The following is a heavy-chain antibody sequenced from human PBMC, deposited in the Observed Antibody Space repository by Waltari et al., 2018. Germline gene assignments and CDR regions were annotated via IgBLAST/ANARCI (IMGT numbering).Heavy chain of an antibody. J-gene: IGHJ4*02. CDR1: GFMFSNFL. CDR2: IWPDGSQT. V-gene: IGHV3-7*01. CDR3: ARLSGSSTIYDF. D-gene: IGHD6-6*01. Sequence: EVQLLESGGGLVQPGGSLRLSCTTSGFMFSNFLMSWVRQIPGKGLEWVATIWPDGSQTRYVDSVKGRFTVSRDNARNSLFLQTSSLRGDDTAVYYCARLSGSSTIYDFWGQGTLVTVSS.